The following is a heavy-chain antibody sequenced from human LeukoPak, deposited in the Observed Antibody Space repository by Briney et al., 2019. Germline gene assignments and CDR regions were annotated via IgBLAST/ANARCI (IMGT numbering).Heavy chain of an antibody. CDR2: ISAYNGNT. CDR3: ARDGSDYYGMDV. V-gene: IGHV1-18*01. CDR1: GGTFSSYA. Sequence: ASVKVSCKASGGTFSSYAISWVRQAPGQGLEWMGWISAYNGNTNYAQKLQGRVTMTTDTSTSTAYMELRSLRSDDTAVYYCARDGSDYYGMDVWGQGTTVTVSS. D-gene: IGHD1-26*01. J-gene: IGHJ6*02.